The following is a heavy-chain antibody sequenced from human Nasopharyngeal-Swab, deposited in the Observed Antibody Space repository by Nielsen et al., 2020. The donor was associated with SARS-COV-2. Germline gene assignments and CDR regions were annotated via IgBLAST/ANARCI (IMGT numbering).Heavy chain of an antibody. CDR2: LSIDGSNYA. J-gene: IGHJ4*02. Sequence: GGSLRLSCVGSGITFSRSVIQWVRQAPGKGLEWVAVLSIDGSNYAQYADSVKDRFSISRDTSENTLHLQMNSLKTEDTAVYYCAAGSDYWGQGTLVTFSS. D-gene: IGHD2-15*01. CDR3: AAGSDY. V-gene: IGHV3-30-3*01. CDR1: GITFSRSV.